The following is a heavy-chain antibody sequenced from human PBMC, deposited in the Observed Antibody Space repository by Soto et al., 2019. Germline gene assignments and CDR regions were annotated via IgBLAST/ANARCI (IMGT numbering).Heavy chain of an antibody. D-gene: IGHD3-10*01. CDR1: GFTFSSYA. J-gene: IGHJ4*02. CDR2: ISGSGGST. Sequence: GGSLRLSCAASGFTFSSYAMSWVRQAPGKGLEWVSAISGSGGSTYYADSVKGRFTISRDNSKNTLYLQMNSLRAEDTAVYYCAKLYGSGSYAQPYYFDYWGQGTLVTVSS. V-gene: IGHV3-23*01. CDR3: AKLYGSGSYAQPYYFDY.